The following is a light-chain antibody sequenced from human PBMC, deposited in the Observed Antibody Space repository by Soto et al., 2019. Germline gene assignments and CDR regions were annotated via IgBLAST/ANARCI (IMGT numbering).Light chain of an antibody. Sequence: DIQMTQSPSSLSASVGDRVTITCRASQSINSWLTWYQQKPGKAPKLLIYDASSLESGVPSRFSGSGSGTEFTLTISSLQPDDFATYYCQQNNSYPVTFGQGTKVDIK. V-gene: IGKV1-5*01. CDR1: QSINSW. J-gene: IGKJ1*01. CDR2: DAS. CDR3: QQNNSYPVT.